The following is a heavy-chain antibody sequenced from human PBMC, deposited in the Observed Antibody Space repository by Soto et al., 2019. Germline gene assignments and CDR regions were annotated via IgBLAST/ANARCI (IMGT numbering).Heavy chain of an antibody. Sequence: QLQLQESGPGLVKPSETLSLTCPVAGGSVSSSSYYWGWVRQPPGKGLEWIGSVYYSGSTYYNPSIESRVTISVDKSKNQFTLKLMSLSAADTAVYYCGRLEGLATISYYFDYWGQGALVNVSS. CDR2: VYYSGST. J-gene: IGHJ4*02. CDR1: GGSVSSSSYY. CDR3: GRLEGLATISYYFDY. D-gene: IGHD3-9*01. V-gene: IGHV4-39*01.